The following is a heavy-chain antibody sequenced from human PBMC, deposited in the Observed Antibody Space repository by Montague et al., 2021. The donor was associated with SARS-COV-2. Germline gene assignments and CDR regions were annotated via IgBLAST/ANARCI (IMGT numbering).Heavy chain of an antibody. CDR1: GFTFGDYT. Sequence: PRLSCAASGFTFGDYTMHWVRQRPGKGLQWVSAISGSGGSTYYADSVKGRFTISRDNSKNTLYPQMNSLRAEDTAVYYCAKDLEFGIVVVITYYFDYWGQGTLVTVSS. J-gene: IGHJ4*02. CDR3: AKDLEFGIVVVITYYFDY. D-gene: IGHD3-22*01. V-gene: IGHV3-23*01. CDR2: ISGSGGST.